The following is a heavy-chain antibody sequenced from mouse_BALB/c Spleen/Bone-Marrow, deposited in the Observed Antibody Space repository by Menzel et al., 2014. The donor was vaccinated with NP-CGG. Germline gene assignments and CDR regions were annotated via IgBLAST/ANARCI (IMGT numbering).Heavy chain of an antibody. Sequence: EVKLVESGGGLVQPGGSRTLSCAASGFTFSSFGMHWVRQAPEKGLEWVAYISSVSSTIYYGDTVKGRFTISRDNPKNTLFLQMTSLRSEDTAIYYCARGGNWTRNYFDYWGQGTTLTVSS. V-gene: IGHV5-17*02. CDR2: ISSVSSTI. J-gene: IGHJ2*01. CDR1: GFTFSSFG. CDR3: ARGGNWTRNYFDY. D-gene: IGHD4-1*01.